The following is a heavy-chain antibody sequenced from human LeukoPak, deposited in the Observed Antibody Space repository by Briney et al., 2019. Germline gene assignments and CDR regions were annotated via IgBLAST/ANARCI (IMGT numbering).Heavy chain of an antibody. CDR3: ARDSAMVSYYYGMDV. CDR2: IYHSGST. V-gene: IGHV4-4*02. Sequence: SGTLSLTCAVSGASITNDNWWSWVRQTPGKGLEWIGEIYHSGSTSYNPSLKNRVTISVDKSNNRFSLRLTSVTAADTAMYYCARDSAMVSYYYGMDVWGQGTTVTVSS. J-gene: IGHJ6*02. D-gene: IGHD5-18*01. CDR1: GASITNDNW.